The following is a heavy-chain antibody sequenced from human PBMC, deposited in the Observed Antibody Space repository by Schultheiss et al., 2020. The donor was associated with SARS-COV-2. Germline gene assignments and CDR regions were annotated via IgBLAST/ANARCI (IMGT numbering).Heavy chain of an antibody. V-gene: IGHV3-23*01. Sequence: GGSLRLSCAASGFTFSTFEMIWVRQAPGKGLEWVSYISSSGSTYYADSVKGRFTISRDNSKNTLYLQMNSLRAEDTAVYYCAKESPTFGGVIACWGQGTLVTVSS. CDR3: AKESPTFGGVIAC. CDR1: GFTFSTFE. J-gene: IGHJ4*02. D-gene: IGHD3-16*02. CDR2: ISSSGST.